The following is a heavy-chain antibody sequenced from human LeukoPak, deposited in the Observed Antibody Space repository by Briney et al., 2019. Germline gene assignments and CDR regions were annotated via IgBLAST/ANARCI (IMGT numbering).Heavy chain of an antibody. V-gene: IGHV1-46*01. D-gene: IGHD5-18*01. CDR3: ARDQQTRGYSYGCDY. Sequence: ASVKVSCEASGYTFTSYYMHWVRQAPGQGLEWMGIINPSGGSTSYAQKFQGRVTMTRDTSTSTVYMELSSLRSEDTAVYYCARDQQTRGYSYGCDYWGQGTLVTVSS. CDR1: GYTFTSYY. CDR2: INPSGGST. J-gene: IGHJ4*02.